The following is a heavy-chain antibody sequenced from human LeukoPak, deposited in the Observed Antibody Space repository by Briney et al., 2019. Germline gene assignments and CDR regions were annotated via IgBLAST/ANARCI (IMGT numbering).Heavy chain of an antibody. V-gene: IGHV4-59*01. D-gene: IGHD5-18*01. Sequence: SETLSLTCTVSGGSISSYYWSWIRQPPGKGLEWIGYIYYSGSTNYNPSLKSRVTISVDTSKNQFSLKLSSVTAADTAVYYCARSRQIQLWLEFDYWGQGTLVAVSS. CDR2: IYYSGST. CDR3: ARSRQIQLWLEFDY. CDR1: GGSISSYY. J-gene: IGHJ4*02.